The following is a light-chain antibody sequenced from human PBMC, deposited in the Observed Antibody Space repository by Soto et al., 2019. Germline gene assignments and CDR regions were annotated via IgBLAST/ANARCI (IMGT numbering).Light chain of an antibody. V-gene: IGKV1-39*01. Sequence: DLQMTQSPSSLSASVGDRVTITCRASQRISTYLNWYQQKPGKAPKLLIYAASSLQSGVPSRFSGSGSGTDFTLTISSPQPEDFATYYCQQSFTTPRTFGQGTKVEIK. CDR1: QRISTY. J-gene: IGKJ1*01. CDR2: AAS. CDR3: QQSFTTPRT.